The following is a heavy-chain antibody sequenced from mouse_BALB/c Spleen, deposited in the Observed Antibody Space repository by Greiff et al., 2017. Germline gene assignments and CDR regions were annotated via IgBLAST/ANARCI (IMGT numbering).Heavy chain of an antibody. V-gene: IGHV5-12-2*01. CDR2: ISNGGGST. Sequence: EVMLVESGGGLVQPGGSLKLSCAASGFTFSSYTMSWVRQTPEKRLEWVAYISNGGGSTYYPDTVKGRFTISRDNAKNTLYLQMSSLKSEDTAMYYCARGPPYGNYYAMDYWGQGTSVTVSS. CDR3: ARGPPYGNYYAMDY. CDR1: GFTFSSYT. D-gene: IGHD2-1*01. J-gene: IGHJ4*01.